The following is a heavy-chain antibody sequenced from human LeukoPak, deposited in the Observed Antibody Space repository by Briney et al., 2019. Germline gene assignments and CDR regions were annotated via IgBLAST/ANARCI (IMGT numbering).Heavy chain of an antibody. V-gene: IGHV3-23*01. Sequence: GGSLRLSCAASGFTFSSYAVYWVRQAPGKGLEWVSSNSGGSTYYADSVKGRFTISRDNSKNTLDLQMNSLRDEDTAVYYCTTELSSILDKFHWGQGTLVTVSS. CDR3: TTELSSILDKFH. CDR2: NSGGST. J-gene: IGHJ4*02. D-gene: IGHD2/OR15-2a*01. CDR1: GFTFSSYA.